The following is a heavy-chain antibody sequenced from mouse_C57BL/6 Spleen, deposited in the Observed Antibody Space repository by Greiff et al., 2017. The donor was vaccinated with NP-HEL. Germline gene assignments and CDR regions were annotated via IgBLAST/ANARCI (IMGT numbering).Heavy chain of an antibody. CDR3: ARGDSNLFAY. Sequence: VKLMESGAELVRPGTSVKVSCKASGYAFTNYLIEWVKQRPGQGLEWIGVINPGSGGTNYNEKFKGKATLTADKSSSTAYMQLSSLTSEDSAVYFCARGDSNLFAYWGQGTLVTVSA. J-gene: IGHJ3*01. CDR2: INPGSGGT. D-gene: IGHD2-5*01. V-gene: IGHV1-54*01. CDR1: GYAFTNYL.